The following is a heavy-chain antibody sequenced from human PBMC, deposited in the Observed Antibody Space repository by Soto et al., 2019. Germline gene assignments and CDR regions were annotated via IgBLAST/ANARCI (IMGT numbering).Heavy chain of an antibody. J-gene: IGHJ4*02. CDR3: ARLGSSYYDSSGYFDFDY. D-gene: IGHD3-22*01. V-gene: IGHV1-8*01. CDR2: MNPNSGNS. CDR1: GYTFTSYD. Sequence: QVQLVQSGAEVKKPGASVKVSCKASGYTFTSYDINWVRQATGQGLEWMGWMNPNSGNSGYAQQCQDRVTLTSSTSISPAYMELSSLRSEDTAVYYCARLGSSYYDSSGYFDFDYWGQVTLVTVSS.